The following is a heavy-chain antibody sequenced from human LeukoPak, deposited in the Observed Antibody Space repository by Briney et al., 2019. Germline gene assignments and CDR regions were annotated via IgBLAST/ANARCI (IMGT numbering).Heavy chain of an antibody. D-gene: IGHD5-18*01. CDR3: AKGSRPGYSYGPREYYYYMDV. CDR2: ISGSGGST. CDR1: GFTFSSYG. Sequence: GGSLRLSCAASGFTFSSYGMSWVRQAPGKGLEWVSAISGSGGSTFYADSVKGRFTSSRDNAKNTLSLQMNSLSAGDTAVYYCAKGSRPGYSYGPREYYYYMDVWGKGTTVTVSS. J-gene: IGHJ6*03. V-gene: IGHV3-23*01.